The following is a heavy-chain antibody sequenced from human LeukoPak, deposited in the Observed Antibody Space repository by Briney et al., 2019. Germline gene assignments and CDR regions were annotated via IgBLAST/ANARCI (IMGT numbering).Heavy chain of an antibody. Sequence: GGSLRLSCRASGFSFKSYAMHWVRQAPGKGLEWVSVIYGGGSTYYADSVKGRFTISRDNSKNTLYLQMNSLRAEDTAVYYCATEALRPYPAFDSWGHGTLVTVSS. D-gene: IGHD3-16*01. CDR2: IYGGGST. J-gene: IGHJ4*01. CDR3: ATEALRPYPAFDS. CDR1: GFSFKSYA. V-gene: IGHV3-66*01.